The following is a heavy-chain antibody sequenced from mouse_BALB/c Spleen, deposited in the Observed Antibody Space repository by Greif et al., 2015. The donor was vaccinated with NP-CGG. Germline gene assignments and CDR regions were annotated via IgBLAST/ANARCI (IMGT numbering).Heavy chain of an antibody. CDR3: ASYYFDY. CDR1: GYTFTDYW. CDR2: VDTSDSYT. Sequence: LVESGAELVMPGASVKMSCKASGYTFTDYWMHWVKQRPGQGLEWIGAVDTSDSYTSYNQKFKGKATLTVDESSSTAYLQLSSLTSEDSAVYYCASYYFDYWGQGTTLTVSS. V-gene: IGHV1-69*01. J-gene: IGHJ2*01.